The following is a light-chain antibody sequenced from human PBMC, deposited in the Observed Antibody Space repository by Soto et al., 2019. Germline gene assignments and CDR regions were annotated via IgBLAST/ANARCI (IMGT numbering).Light chain of an antibody. J-gene: IGKJ2*01. CDR3: QQYGGSPQIT. CDR1: QSVSSGY. V-gene: IGKV3-20*01. CDR2: GAS. Sequence: EIVLTQSPDTLSLSPGERVTLSCRASQSVSSGYLAWYQQKPGQAPRLLIYGASSSTTGIPDRFSGSGSGTDYTLTISRLEPEDVAVDYYQQYGGSPQITFGQGTKVEIK.